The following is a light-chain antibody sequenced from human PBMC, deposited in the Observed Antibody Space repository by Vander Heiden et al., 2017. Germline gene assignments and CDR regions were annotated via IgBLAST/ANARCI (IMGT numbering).Light chain of an antibody. Sequence: EIAMTQSPATLSVSPGERATLSCRASQSVNSNLAWYQQKPGQAPRLLIYGASTRATGIPARFSGSGSGTEFTLTISSLQSEDFAVYYCQQYNNWPRTFGQGTKVEIK. J-gene: IGKJ1*01. V-gene: IGKV3-15*01. CDR3: QQYNNWPRT. CDR1: QSVNSN. CDR2: GAS.